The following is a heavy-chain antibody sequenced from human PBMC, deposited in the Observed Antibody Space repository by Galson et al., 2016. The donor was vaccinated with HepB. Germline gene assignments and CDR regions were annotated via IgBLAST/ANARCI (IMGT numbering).Heavy chain of an antibody. CDR2: INTGNGDT. D-gene: IGHD6-19*01. J-gene: IGHJ4*02. V-gene: IGHV1-3*04. Sequence: SCKASGYTFTNFPINWVRQAPGQRLEWMGWINTGNGDTRYSQSFQGRATITRDTSASTAYMEPNTLTSEDTAVYYCVRDPVRGWAPFDYWGQGTLVTVSS. CDR1: GYTFTNFP. CDR3: VRDPVRGWAPFDY.